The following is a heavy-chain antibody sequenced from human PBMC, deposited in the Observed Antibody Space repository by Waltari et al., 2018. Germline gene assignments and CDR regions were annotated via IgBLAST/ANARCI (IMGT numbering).Heavy chain of an antibody. CDR3: AKVLNNWPDVFDV. CDR1: GFPFSSEA. Sequence: EVQVLESGGGLIQPGGSLRLSCTASGFPFSSEAMTWVRQAPGEGLEWVSAISGSGDSTYYADSVRGRFTISGDSSRNTVWLQMSSLRVEDTAVYFCAKVLNNWPDVFDVWGQGTMVTVSS. CDR2: ISGSGDST. V-gene: IGHV3-23*01. J-gene: IGHJ3*01.